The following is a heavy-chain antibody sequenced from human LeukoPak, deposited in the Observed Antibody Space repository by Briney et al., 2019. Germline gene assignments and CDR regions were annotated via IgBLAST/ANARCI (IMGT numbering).Heavy chain of an antibody. Sequence: SETLSLTCTVSGGSISSYHWSWIRQPPGKGLEWIGYTHYSGSTTYNPSLRSRVTVSLDKYNNQFSLRLTSVTAADTAVYYCARVASKGGMDVWGQETTVTVSS. V-gene: IGHV4-59*01. CDR1: GGSISSYH. CDR3: ARVASKGGMDV. CDR2: THYSGST. J-gene: IGHJ6*02.